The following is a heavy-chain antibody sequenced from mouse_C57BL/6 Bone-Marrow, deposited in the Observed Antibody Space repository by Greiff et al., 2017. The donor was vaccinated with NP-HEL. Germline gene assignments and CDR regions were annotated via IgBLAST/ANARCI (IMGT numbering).Heavy chain of an antibody. J-gene: IGHJ3*01. D-gene: IGHD4-1*01. CDR2: IDPSDSYT. V-gene: IGHV1-69*01. CDR1: GYTFPSYW. Sequence: QVQLQQPGAELVMPGASVKLSCKASGYTFPSYWMHWVKQRPGQGLEWIGEIDPSDSYTNYNQKFKGKSTLTVDKSSSTAYMQLSSLTSEDSAVYYCARGTGTDWFAYWGQGTLVTVSA. CDR3: ARGTGTDWFAY.